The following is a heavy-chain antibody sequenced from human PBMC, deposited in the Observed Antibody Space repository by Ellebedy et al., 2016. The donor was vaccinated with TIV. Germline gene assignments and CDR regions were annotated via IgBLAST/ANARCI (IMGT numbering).Heavy chain of an antibody. CDR3: AKVMTGYSYAPDDF. J-gene: IGHJ4*02. V-gene: IGHV3-23*01. CDR2: VSYTGAAT. CDR1: GFTFSYYA. D-gene: IGHD5-18*01. Sequence: GESLKISCPASGFTFSYYAMSWLRQAPGRGLEWVSTVSYTGAATYFADSVKGRFTISRDNSKNTLYLHMDSLRAADTAIYYCAKVMTGYSYAPDDFWGQGTLVTVSS.